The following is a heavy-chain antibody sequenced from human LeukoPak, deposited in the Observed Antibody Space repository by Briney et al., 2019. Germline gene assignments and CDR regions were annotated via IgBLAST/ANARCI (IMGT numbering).Heavy chain of an antibody. Sequence: PSETLSLTCGVYGGSFSGYYWTWIRQPPGKGLEWIGEINHSGSTNYNPSLKSRVTMSLDTSEKQLSLKLSSVTAADTALYYCARESVHYDSSGWFDYWGQGALVTVSS. CDR3: ARESVHYDSSGWFDY. CDR1: GGSFSGYY. J-gene: IGHJ4*02. D-gene: IGHD3-22*01. CDR2: INHSGST. V-gene: IGHV4-34*01.